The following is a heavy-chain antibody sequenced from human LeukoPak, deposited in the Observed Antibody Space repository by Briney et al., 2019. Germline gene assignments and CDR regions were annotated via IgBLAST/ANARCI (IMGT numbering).Heavy chain of an antibody. CDR2: IYYSGNT. D-gene: IGHD6-25*01. CDR1: GGSISSYY. J-gene: IGHJ4*02. Sequence: SETLSLTCTVSGGSISSYYWSWLRQPPGKGLEWIGYIYYSGNTNYNPSLKSRVTILVDTSKNRFSLKLNSVTAADTAVYYCARGQSGLPYWGQGTLVTVSS. V-gene: IGHV4-59*01. CDR3: ARGQSGLPY.